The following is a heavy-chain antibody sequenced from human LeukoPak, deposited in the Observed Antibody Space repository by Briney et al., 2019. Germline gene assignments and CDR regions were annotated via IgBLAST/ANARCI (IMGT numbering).Heavy chain of an antibody. CDR2: INTDGSST. D-gene: IGHD6-19*01. CDR1: GFXFKSYW. V-gene: IGHV3-74*01. Sequence: GGSPRLSCAASGFXFKSYWIHWVRQAPGKGLVWVSRINTDGSSTIYADSVKGRFTISRDNAKNTLYLQMNTLRAEDTAVYYCAKPFGSGFYYFDYWGQGSLVTVSS. J-gene: IGHJ4*02. CDR3: AKPFGSGFYYFDY.